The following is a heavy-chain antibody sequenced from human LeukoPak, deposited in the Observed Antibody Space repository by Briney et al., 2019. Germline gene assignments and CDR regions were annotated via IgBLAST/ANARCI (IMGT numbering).Heavy chain of an antibody. CDR2: ISGGSSTI. J-gene: IGHJ4*02. V-gene: IGHV3-11*01. CDR3: ASGAYTTSSPPAY. Sequence: GGSLRLSCAASGFNFSDLYMRWIRQAPGKGLEWVSCISGGSSTIYYADSVKGRFAISRDNAKNSLYLQMNSLRAEDTAVYYCASGAYTTSSPPAYWGQGTLVTVSS. CDR1: GFNFSDLY. D-gene: IGHD6-6*01.